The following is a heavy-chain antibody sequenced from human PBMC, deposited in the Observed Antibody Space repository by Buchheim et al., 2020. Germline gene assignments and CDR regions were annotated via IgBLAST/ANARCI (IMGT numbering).Heavy chain of an antibody. CDR1: GFTFSSYG. D-gene: IGHD6-13*01. CDR3: ARTEAAAGTGYYGMDV. J-gene: IGHJ6*02. Sequence: QVQLVESGGGVVQPGRSLRLSCAASGFTFSSYGMHWVRQAPGKGLEWVAVIWYDGSNKYYADSVKGRFTISRDNSKNTLYLQMNSLRAEETAVYYCARTEAAAGTGYYGMDVWGQGTT. CDR2: IWYDGSNK. V-gene: IGHV3-33*01.